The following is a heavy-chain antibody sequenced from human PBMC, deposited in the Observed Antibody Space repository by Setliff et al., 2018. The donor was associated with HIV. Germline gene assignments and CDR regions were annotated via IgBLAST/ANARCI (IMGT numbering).Heavy chain of an antibody. CDR2: LRTGTGDT. Sequence: WASVKVSCKASGYTFTSYAMNWVRQAPGQGLEWMGWLRTGTGDTFYSEKFQGRLTITRDTSANTAYMELRSLGSDDTAVYFCARRASTAEVFDYWGQGTLVTVSS. J-gene: IGHJ4*02. V-gene: IGHV1-3*04. D-gene: IGHD1-1*01. CDR1: GYTFTSYA. CDR3: ARRASTAEVFDY.